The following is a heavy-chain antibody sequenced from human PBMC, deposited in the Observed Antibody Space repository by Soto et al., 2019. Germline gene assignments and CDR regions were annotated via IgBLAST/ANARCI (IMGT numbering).Heavy chain of an antibody. D-gene: IGHD2-2*01. J-gene: IGHJ6*02. CDR1: GYSFTSYW. CDR3: AREVCSSTTCYSTSPAYGMDV. CDR2: IYPGDSDT. Sequence: PGESLKISCKGSGYSFTSYWIGWVRQMPGKGLEWMGIIYPGDSDTRYSPSFQGQVTISADNAKNSLYLQMNSLRDEDTAVYYCAREVCSSTTCYSTSPAYGMDVWGQGTTVTVSS. V-gene: IGHV5-51*01.